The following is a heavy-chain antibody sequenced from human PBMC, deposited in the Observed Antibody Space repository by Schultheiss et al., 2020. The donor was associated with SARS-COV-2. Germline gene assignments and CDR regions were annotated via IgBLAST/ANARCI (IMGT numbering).Heavy chain of an antibody. Sequence: SGPTLVKPTQTLTLTCTFSGFSLSTSGVGVGWIRQPPGKGLEWIGYIYYSGSTNYNPSLKSRVTISVDRSKNQFSLKLSSVTAADTAVYYCAKVDGEYCGGDCHREYYFDYWGQGTLVTVSS. CDR3: AKVDGEYCGGDCHREYYFDY. CDR2: IYYSGST. CDR1: GFSLSTSGVG. V-gene: IGHV4-61*05. J-gene: IGHJ4*02. D-gene: IGHD2-21*02.